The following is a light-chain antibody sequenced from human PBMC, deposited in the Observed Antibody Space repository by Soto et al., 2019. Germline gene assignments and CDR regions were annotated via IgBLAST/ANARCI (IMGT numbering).Light chain of an antibody. V-gene: IGKV3-15*01. J-gene: IGKJ4*01. CDR3: QQYEKWPLT. CDR2: GAS. Sequence: ESVLISALAALSITTGERVTLSCRASQSVGRSLAWYQQKAGQAPRLLIYGASTRATGTPVRFSGSGSGTEFSLTISSLQSEDFVVYYCQQYEKWPLTFGGGTKVDIK. CDR1: QSVGRS.